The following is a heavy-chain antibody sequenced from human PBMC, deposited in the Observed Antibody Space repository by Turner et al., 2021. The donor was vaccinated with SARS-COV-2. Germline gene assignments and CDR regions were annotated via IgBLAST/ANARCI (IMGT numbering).Heavy chain of an antibody. CDR2: IIPILDIT. D-gene: IGHD6-19*01. V-gene: IGHV1-69*04. CDR1: GGTFSSYA. CDR3: ARGGIALDGIGVYFDY. J-gene: IGHJ4*02. Sequence: QVQLVQSGAEVKKPGSSVKVSCKPSGGTFSSYAISWVRQAPGQGLEWMGRIIPILDITNYAQKFQGRVTITADKSTSTAYMELSSLRSEDTVVYYCARGGIALDGIGVYFDYWGQGTLVTVSS.